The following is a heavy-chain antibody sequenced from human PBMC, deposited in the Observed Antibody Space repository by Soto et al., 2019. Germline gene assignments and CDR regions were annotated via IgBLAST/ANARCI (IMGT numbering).Heavy chain of an antibody. J-gene: IGHJ5*02. CDR3: AGIPAAIGVGWFDP. V-gene: IGHV4-39*01. CDR2: IYYSGST. D-gene: IGHD2-2*02. Sequence: QLQLQESGPGLVKPSETLSLTCTVSGGSISSSSYYWGWIRQPPGQGLEWIGSIYYSGSTYYNPSRKSRVTISVDTSKNQFSLKLSSVTAADTAVYYCAGIPAAIGVGWFDPWGQGTLVTVSS. CDR1: GGSISSSSYY.